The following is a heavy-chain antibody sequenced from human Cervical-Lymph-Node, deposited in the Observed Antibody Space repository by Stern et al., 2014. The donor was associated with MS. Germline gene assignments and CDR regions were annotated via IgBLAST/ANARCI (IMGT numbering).Heavy chain of an antibody. J-gene: IGHJ4*02. CDR1: GFSFSGSA. CDR2: IRSKANNYAT. V-gene: IGHV3-73*01. CDR3: NIILAQMPASSRRFDF. Sequence: EVQLLESGGRLVQPGGSLKLSCAASGFSFSGSAVHWVRQTSGKGLEWVGHIRSKANNYATWYAASVRGSFIMSRDDSENTAYLQMSSLKIEDTAVYYCNIILAQMPASSRRFDFWGQGTLVTVSS. D-gene: IGHD6-6*01.